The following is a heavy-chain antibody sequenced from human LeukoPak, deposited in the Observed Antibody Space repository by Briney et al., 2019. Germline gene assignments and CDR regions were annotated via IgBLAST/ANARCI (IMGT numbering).Heavy chain of an antibody. CDR3: ARGDSGWYWWFDP. Sequence: SQTLSLTCAISGDSVSSNSAAWNWLRQSPSRGLDWLGRTYYRPKWYNDYAVSVKSRITINPDTSKNQFSLQLNSVTPEDTAVYYCARGDSGWYWWFDPWGQGTLVTVSS. CDR1: GDSVSSNSAA. D-gene: IGHD6-19*01. V-gene: IGHV6-1*01. CDR2: TYYRPKWYN. J-gene: IGHJ5*02.